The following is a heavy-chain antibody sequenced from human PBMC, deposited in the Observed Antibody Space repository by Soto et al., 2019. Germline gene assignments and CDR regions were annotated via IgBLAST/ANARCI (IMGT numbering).Heavy chain of an antibody. CDR2: ISWNSARI. J-gene: IGHJ6*02. CDR1: GFTFDDYA. Sequence: EVQLVESGGGLVQPGRSLRLSCGASGFTFDDYAMHWVRQAPGKGLEWVSGISWNSARIDYADSVKGRFTVSRDNAKNSLYLQMNSLRAEDTALYFCAKDILFGETSYCYGMDVWGQGTTVTVSS. V-gene: IGHV3-9*01. CDR3: AKDILFGETSYCYGMDV. D-gene: IGHD3-10*01.